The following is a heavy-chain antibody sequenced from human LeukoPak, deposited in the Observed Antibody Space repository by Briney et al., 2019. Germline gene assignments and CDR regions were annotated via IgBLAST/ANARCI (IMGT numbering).Heavy chain of an antibody. Sequence: GGSLRLSCAASGFTFSTYAMSWVRQAPGKGLEWVSAISGSSGSIYYADSVKGRFTISRDNSKNTLYLQMNSLRAEDTSIYFCAKALEQETVIALDSWGQGTLVTVSS. V-gene: IGHV3-23*01. D-gene: IGHD6-13*01. J-gene: IGHJ4*02. CDR3: AKALEQETVIALDS. CDR1: GFTFSTYA. CDR2: ISGSSGSI.